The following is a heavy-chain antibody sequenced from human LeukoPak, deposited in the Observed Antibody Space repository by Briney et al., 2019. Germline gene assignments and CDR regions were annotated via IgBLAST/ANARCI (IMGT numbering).Heavy chain of an antibody. CDR1: GGTFSSYA. V-gene: IGHV1-69*05. CDR3: SSVLLWFGELGWFDP. Sequence: ASVKVSCKASGGTFSSYAISWVRQAPGQGLEWMGGIIPIFGTANYAQKFQGRVTITTDESTSTAYMELSSLRSEDTAVYYWSSVLLWFGELGWFDPWGQGTLVTVSS. J-gene: IGHJ5*02. D-gene: IGHD3-10*01. CDR2: IIPIFGTA.